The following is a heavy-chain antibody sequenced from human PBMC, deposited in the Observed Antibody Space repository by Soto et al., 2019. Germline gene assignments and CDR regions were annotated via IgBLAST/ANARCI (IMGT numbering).Heavy chain of an antibody. J-gene: IGHJ6*02. Sequence: ASMKVSCKASGYTFTSYAMHWVRQAPGQRLEWMGWINAGNGNTKYSQKFQGRVTITRDTSASTAYMELSSLRSEDTAVYYCARDPVLQWLGTYYYYYGMDVWGQGTTVTVSS. D-gene: IGHD6-19*01. V-gene: IGHV1-3*01. CDR1: GYTFTSYA. CDR3: ARDPVLQWLGTYYYYYGMDV. CDR2: INAGNGNT.